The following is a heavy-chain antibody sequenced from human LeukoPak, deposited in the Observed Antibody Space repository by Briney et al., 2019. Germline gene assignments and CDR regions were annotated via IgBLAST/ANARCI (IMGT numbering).Heavy chain of an antibody. CDR3: ARGEYYDSSGSHPNAFDI. D-gene: IGHD3-22*01. CDR1: GYTLTALA. Sequence: VASVKVSCKVSGYTLTALALHWVRQAPGKGFEWIGGFDSEEYDTIYAQKFEGRVTMTEDTSTDTAYMELSSLRSEDTAVYYCARGEYYDSSGSHPNAFDIWGQGTMVTVSS. V-gene: IGHV1-24*01. CDR2: FDSEEYDT. J-gene: IGHJ3*02.